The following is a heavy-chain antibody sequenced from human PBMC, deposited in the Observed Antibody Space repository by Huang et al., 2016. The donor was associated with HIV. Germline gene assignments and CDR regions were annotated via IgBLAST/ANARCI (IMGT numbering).Heavy chain of an antibody. CDR2: IKQDESEK. V-gene: IGHV3-7*01. Sequence: VESGGRSVQPGGSIKLSCGGSTFTFGAYWMSWVRQPPGKGLEWVANIKQDESEKDYVDSVKGRFNISRDNARKVLFLEMDDLRVEDTAIYFCATKTAGMDIWGQGTTVTVSS. CDR3: ATKTAGMDI. J-gene: IGHJ6*02. CDR1: TFTFGAYW. D-gene: IGHD1-7*01.